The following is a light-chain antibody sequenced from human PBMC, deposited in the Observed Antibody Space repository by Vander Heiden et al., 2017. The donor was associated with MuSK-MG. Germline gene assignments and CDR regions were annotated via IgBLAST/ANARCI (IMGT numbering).Light chain of an antibody. CDR3: ATWDDGLTGHV. V-gene: IGLV1-47*01. CDR1: TSNIGNNF. CDR2: KNN. J-gene: IGLJ1*01. Sequence: QSVVTQPPSASGTPGQTVIISCSGSTSNIGNNFVYWYQQSPGTAPKLLIFKNNQRHSGVPDRFSGSKSGTSASLAISGLQSEDEADYFCATWDDGLTGHVFGTGTKLTVL.